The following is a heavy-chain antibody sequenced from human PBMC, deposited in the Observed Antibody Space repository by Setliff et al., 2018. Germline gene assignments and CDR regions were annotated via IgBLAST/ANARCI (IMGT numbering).Heavy chain of an antibody. J-gene: IGHJ6*02. CDR2: IYYSGST. V-gene: IGHV4-30-4*08. CDR3: ARAANMITFGGVIVMGDYYYYGMDV. D-gene: IGHD3-16*02. Sequence: SETLSLTCTVSGGSISSGDYYWSWIRQPPGKGLEWIGYIYYSGSTYYNPSLKSRVTISVDTSKNQFSLKLSSVTAADTAVYYCARAANMITFGGVIVMGDYYYYGMDVWGQGTTVTVSS. CDR1: GGSISSGDYY.